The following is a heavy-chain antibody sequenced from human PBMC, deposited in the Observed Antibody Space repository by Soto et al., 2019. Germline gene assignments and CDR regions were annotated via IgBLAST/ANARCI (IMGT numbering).Heavy chain of an antibody. V-gene: IGHV3-49*03. CDR3: SSPSYYYDSSGFEPGAFDI. J-gene: IGHJ3*02. CDR2: IRSKNYGRTT. D-gene: IGHD3-22*01. CDR1: GFTFGNNA. Sequence: GSLRLSCTGSGFTFGNNAMTWFRQAPGNGLEWVGFIRSKNYGRTTEYAASVQGRFTISRDDSKGIAYLEMNSLTTDDTAVYYCSSPSYYYDSSGFEPGAFDIWGHGTMVAVSS.